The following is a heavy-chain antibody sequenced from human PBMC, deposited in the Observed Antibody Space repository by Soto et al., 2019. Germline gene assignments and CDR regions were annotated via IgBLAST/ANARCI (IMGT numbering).Heavy chain of an antibody. CDR1: GGSFSGYY. J-gene: IGHJ4*02. Sequence: QVQLQQWGAGLLKPSETLSLTCAVYGGSFSGYYWSWIRQPPGKGLEWIGEINHSGSTNYNPSLKSRVTISVDTSKNQFSLKRSSVTGADTAVYYCARGRVVVTAREFDYWGQGTLVTVSS. D-gene: IGHD2-21*02. V-gene: IGHV4-34*01. CDR3: ARGRVVVTAREFDY. CDR2: INHSGST.